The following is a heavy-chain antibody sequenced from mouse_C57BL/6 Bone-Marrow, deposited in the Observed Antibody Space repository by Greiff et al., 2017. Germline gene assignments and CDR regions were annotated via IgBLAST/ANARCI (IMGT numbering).Heavy chain of an antibody. D-gene: IGHD2-1*01. Sequence: VQLQQSGAELVRPGASVTLSCKASGYTFTDYEMHWVKQTPVHGLEWIGAIDPETGGTAYNQKFKGKAILTADKSSSTAYMELRSLTSEDSAVYYCTRWGKDFDYWGQGTTLTVSS. V-gene: IGHV1-15*01. CDR2: IDPETGGT. J-gene: IGHJ2*01. CDR1: GYTFTDYE. CDR3: TRWGKDFDY.